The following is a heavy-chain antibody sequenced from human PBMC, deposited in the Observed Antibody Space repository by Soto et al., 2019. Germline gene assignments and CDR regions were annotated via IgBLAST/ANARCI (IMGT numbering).Heavy chain of an antibody. CDR2: IWYDGSNE. CDR1: GFIFSDFA. Sequence: GGSLRLSCAASGFIFSDFAMHWVRQAPGKGLEWVAEIWYDGSNEYYGDSVKGRFTISRDNAKNSLYLQMNSLRAEDTAVYYCASPSPVGATSGGYYGMDVWGQGTTVTVSS. D-gene: IGHD1-26*01. J-gene: IGHJ6*02. V-gene: IGHV3-33*03. CDR3: ASPSPVGATSGGYYGMDV.